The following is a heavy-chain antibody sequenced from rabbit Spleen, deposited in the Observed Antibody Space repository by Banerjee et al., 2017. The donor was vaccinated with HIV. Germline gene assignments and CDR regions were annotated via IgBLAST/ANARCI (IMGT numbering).Heavy chain of an antibody. V-gene: IGHV1S40*01. Sequence: QSLEESGGDLVKPGASLTLTCTASGFSFSSSDYMCWVRQAPGKGLEWVACIYGGVIGSTYYATWAKGRFSISKTSSTTVTLRMTSLTAADRAAYFCARDLVGVIGWNFYLWGQGTLVTVS. D-gene: IGHD1-1*01. J-gene: IGHJ3*01. CDR3: ARDLVGVIGWNFYL. CDR2: IYGGVIGST. CDR1: GFSFSSSDY.